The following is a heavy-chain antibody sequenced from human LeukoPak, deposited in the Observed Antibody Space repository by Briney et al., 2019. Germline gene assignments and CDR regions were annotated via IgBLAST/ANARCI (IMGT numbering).Heavy chain of an antibody. CDR2: INPDTGGT. V-gene: IGHV1-2*02. CDR1: GYTFTVYY. J-gene: IGHJ4*02. D-gene: IGHD3-3*01. CDR3: ARRYDFWSGYPTAFDY. Sequence: GASVKVSCTASGYTFTVYYIHWVRQAPGQGLGWMGFINPDTGGTSYAQKFQARVTMTRDTSISTAYMELSGLRSDDTAVYYCARRYDFWSGYPTAFDYWGQGTLVTVSS.